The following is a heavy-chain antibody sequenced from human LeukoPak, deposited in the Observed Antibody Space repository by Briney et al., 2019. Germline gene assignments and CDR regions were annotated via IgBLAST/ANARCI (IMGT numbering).Heavy chain of an antibody. J-gene: IGHJ3*02. CDR3: ARDLDTYVVLTAYDVFDI. D-gene: IGHD2-21*02. Sequence: GGSLRLSCEASGFTFSSYWMTWVRQAPGRGLEWMANIKTDGSEKHYVDSVEGRFTISRDNAKNSLYLQMNSLRAEDTAVYYCARDLDTYVVLTAYDVFDIWGQGTKVTVSS. V-gene: IGHV3-7*01. CDR2: IKTDGSEK. CDR1: GFTFSSYW.